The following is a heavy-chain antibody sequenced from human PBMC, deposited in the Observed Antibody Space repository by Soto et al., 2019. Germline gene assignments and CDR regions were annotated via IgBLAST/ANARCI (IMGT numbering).Heavy chain of an antibody. D-gene: IGHD3-16*01. CDR1: ESILSGYG. J-gene: IGHJ4*02. V-gene: IGHV3-33*01. Sequence: GGSLRLSCAAPESILSGYGMHWVRQAPGRGLEWVAIIRFDGSNINYADGVMGRCTISRDNSKNMLYLEMNSLRVEDTALYYCARDGIGSLAFWGYLAYWGQGTLVTVSS. CDR3: ARDGIGSLAFWGYLAY. CDR2: IRFDGSNI.